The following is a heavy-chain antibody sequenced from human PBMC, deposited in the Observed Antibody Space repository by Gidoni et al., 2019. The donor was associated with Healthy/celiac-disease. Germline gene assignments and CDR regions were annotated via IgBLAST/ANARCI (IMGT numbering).Heavy chain of an antibody. V-gene: IGHV3-23*04. J-gene: IGHJ4*02. Sequence: EVQLVESGGGLVQPGGSLSLSCAASGFTFSSYAMRWVRQAPGKGLEWGAAISGSGGSTYYADSVKGRFTIARDNAKNTLYLQMNSLRAEDTAVYYCAKDGSRYCSSTSCYEEYSYGVWGQGTLVTVSS. CDR2: ISGSGGST. CDR3: AKDGSRYCSSTSCYEEYSYGV. CDR1: GFTFSSYA. D-gene: IGHD2-2*01.